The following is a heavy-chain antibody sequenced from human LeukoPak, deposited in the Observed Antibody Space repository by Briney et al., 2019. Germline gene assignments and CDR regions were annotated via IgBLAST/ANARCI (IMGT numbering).Heavy chain of an antibody. V-gene: IGHV3-74*01. CDR3: ARSDYYYYYMDV. J-gene: IGHJ6*03. CDR2: IISDGSST. CDR1: GFTFSSYW. Sequence: GGSLRLSCAASGFTFSSYWMHWVRQAPGKGLVWVSRIISDGSSTSYADSVKGRFTISRDNAKNTLYLQMNSLRAEDTAVYYCARSDYYYYYMDVWGKGTTVTVSS.